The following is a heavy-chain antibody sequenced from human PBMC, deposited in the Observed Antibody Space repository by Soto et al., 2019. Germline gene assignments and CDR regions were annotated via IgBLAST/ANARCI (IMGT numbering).Heavy chain of an antibody. CDR1: GGTFTNYS. V-gene: IGHV1-69*08. Sequence: QVQLVQSGAEVREPGSSVKVSCKPSGGTFTNYSISWVRQAPGQGLEWMGRIIPILGRANYAQRFKGRVSITADKFTDTVYVEVYSLGSDDTAVYYCATDGGFCPGGSCNWGQGTLVTVSS. CDR2: IIPILGRA. CDR3: ATDGGFCPGGSCN. J-gene: IGHJ4*02. D-gene: IGHD2-15*01.